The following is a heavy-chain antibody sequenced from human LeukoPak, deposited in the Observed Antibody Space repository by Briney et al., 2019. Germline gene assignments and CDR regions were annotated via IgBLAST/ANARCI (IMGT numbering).Heavy chain of an antibody. CDR2: INWNGGST. CDR1: GFTFDDYG. D-gene: IGHD5-12*01. J-gene: IGHJ3*02. Sequence: GGSLRLSCAASGFTFDDYGMSWVRHAPGKGLEWVSGINWNGGSTGYADSVKGRFTNSRDNAKNSLYLQMNSLRAEDTALYYCARAGYSGYGIDAFDIWGQGTMVTVSS. CDR3: ARAGYSGYGIDAFDI. V-gene: IGHV3-20*04.